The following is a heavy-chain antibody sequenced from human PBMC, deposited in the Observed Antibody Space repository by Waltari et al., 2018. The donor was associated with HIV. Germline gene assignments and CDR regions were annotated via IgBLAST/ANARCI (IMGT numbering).Heavy chain of an antibody. V-gene: IGHV4-31*03. D-gene: IGHD3-22*01. CDR3: ARDGKSSYYYDSSPNWFDP. CDR2: IYYSGST. CDR1: GGSISSGGYY. Sequence: QVQLQESGPGLVKPSQTLSLTCTVSGGSISSGGYYWSWIRQHPGKGLEWIGFIYYSGSTYYNPSLKRRVTISVDTSKNQFPLKRSSVTAADTAVYYCARDGKSSYYYDSSPNWFDPWGQGTLVAVSS. J-gene: IGHJ5*02.